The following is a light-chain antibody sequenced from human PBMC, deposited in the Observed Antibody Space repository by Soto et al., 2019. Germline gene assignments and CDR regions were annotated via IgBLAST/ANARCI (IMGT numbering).Light chain of an antibody. CDR2: GNS. V-gene: IGLV1-40*01. CDR1: SSNIGAGYD. CDR3: QSYDSSLSGWV. J-gene: IGLJ2*01. Sequence: QSVLTQPPLVSGAPGQRVTISCTRSSSNIGAGYDVHWYQQLPGTAPKLLIYGNSNRPSGVPDRFSGSKSGTSASLAITGLQAEDEADYYCQSYDSSLSGWVFGGGTKVTVL.